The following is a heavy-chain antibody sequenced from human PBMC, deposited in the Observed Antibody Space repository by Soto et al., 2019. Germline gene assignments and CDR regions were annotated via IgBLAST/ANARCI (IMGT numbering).Heavy chain of an antibody. CDR3: ARGNPFNSAGFDV. CDR1: GYTFSDFD. CDR2: MNAKSGDT. D-gene: IGHD2-21*01. V-gene: IGHV1-8*01. Sequence: QAHLEQSGAEVKRPGASVKVSCKAAGYTFSDFDINWLRQASGQGPEWMGWMNAKSGDTFFAQRFQGRFNMTGDTSLGTAYMEVGSLTADDTAMYYCARGNPFNSAGFDVCGQGTTVADSS. J-gene: IGHJ6*02.